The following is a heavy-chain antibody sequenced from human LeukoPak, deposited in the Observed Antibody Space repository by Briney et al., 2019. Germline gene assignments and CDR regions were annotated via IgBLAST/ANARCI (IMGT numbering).Heavy chain of an antibody. V-gene: IGHV4-59*12. D-gene: IGHD5-24*01. CDR1: GGSFTSYY. CDR3: ARAPTKIYYYMDV. CDR2: IHYSGST. J-gene: IGHJ6*03. Sequence: SETLSLTCTVSGGSFTSYYWGWIRQPPGKGLEWIGYIHYSGSTNYNPSLKSRVTISADTSKNQFSLKVSSVTAADTAVYYCARAPTKIYYYMDVWGKGTTVTVSS.